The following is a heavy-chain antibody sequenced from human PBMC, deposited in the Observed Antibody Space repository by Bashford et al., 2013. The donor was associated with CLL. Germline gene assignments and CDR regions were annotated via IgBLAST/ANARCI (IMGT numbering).Heavy chain of an antibody. CDR3: ARSTLPRDGYNYDWGVGPDY. CDR2: IDHSGRT. CDR1: GFTASTNY. D-gene: IGHD5-24*01. V-gene: IGHV4-34*08. Sequence: GSLRLSCAVSGFTASTNYMSWVRQAPGKGLEWIGEIDHSGRTNYNPSLKSRVTISVDTSKNQFSLKVTSVTAADTAVYYCARSTLPRDGYNYDWGVGPDYWGQGTLVTVSS. J-gene: IGHJ4*02.